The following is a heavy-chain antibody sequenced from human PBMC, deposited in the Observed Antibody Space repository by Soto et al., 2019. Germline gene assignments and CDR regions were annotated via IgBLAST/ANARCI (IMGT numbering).Heavy chain of an antibody. CDR1: GFSPDSTAAA. CDR2: IYWNDVK. Sequence: QITLKESGPPLVKPTQTPTLTCTFSGFSPDSTAAAVGGIRQPPGKGLGWLSVIYWNDVKRSSPSLRSRLTIPKDTSKDPVVLRMTNMDPADTATYYCAHRDRASGGLFDYWGQGTLVTVSS. D-gene: IGHD3-10*01. J-gene: IGHJ4*02. V-gene: IGHV2-5*01. CDR3: AHRDRASGGLFDY.